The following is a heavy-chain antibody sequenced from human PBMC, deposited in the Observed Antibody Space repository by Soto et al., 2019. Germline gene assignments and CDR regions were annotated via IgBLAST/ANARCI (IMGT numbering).Heavy chain of an antibody. Sequence: GESLKISCKGPGHLFNNHWIGWARQTPGKGLEWMGLIFTRDSETKTSPSFQGHVSFSVDNSINTVYLQWTSLKTTDTGIYFCARGYFDSGHGYDLWGQGTLVTVSS. D-gene: IGHD3-10*01. CDR2: IFTRDSET. V-gene: IGHV5-51*01. CDR1: GHLFNNHW. CDR3: ARGYFDSGHGYDL. J-gene: IGHJ5*02.